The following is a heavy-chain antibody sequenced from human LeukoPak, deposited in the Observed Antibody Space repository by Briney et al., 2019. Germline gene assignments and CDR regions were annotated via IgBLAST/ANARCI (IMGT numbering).Heavy chain of an antibody. CDR3: ARESQEGYYYDNSGMDV. V-gene: IGHV1-2*02. CDR1: GYTFSNYG. D-gene: IGHD3-22*01. CDR2: INSNSGGT. J-gene: IGHJ6*04. Sequence: ASVKVSCKASGYTFSNYGITWVRQAPGQGLEWMGWINSNSGGTNYAQEFQGRVTMTRDTSISTAYMELSRLRSDDTAVYYCARESQEGYYYDNSGMDVWGKGTTVTVSS.